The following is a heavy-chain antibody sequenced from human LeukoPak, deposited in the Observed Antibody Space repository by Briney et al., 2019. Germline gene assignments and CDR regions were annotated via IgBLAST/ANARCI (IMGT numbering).Heavy chain of an antibody. J-gene: IGHJ4*02. CDR2: IYTSGST. D-gene: IGHD2-21*02. Sequence: PSETLSLTCTVSGGSISSYYWSWIRQPAGKGLEWIGRIYTSGSTNYNPSLKSRVTISVDTSKNQFSLKLSSVTAADTALYYCARLEVTTKPFDYWGQGTLVTVSS. CDR1: GGSISSYY. CDR3: ARLEVTTKPFDY. V-gene: IGHV4-4*07.